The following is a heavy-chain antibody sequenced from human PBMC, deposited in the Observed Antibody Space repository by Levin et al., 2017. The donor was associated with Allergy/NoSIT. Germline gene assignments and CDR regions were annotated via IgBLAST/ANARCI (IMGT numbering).Heavy chain of an antibody. V-gene: IGHV1-2*02. J-gene: IGHJ6*03. Sequence: GESLKISCKASGYTFTGYYMHWVRQAPGQGLEWMGWINPNSGGTNYAQKFQGRVTMTRDTSISTAYMELSRLRSADTAVYFCARVDGARFGDALNYMDVWGKGTTVTVSS. D-gene: IGHD3-10*01. CDR1: GYTFTGYY. CDR2: INPNSGGT. CDR3: ARVDGARFGDALNYMDV.